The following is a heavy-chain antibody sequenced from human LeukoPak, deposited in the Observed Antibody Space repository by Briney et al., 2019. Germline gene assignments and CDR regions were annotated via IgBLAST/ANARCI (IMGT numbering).Heavy chain of an antibody. CDR1: GFTFSSYA. CDR2: ISGSGGST. CDR3: ATTSYYDSSGYYYY. D-gene: IGHD3-22*01. Sequence: GGSLRLSCAASGFTFSSYAMSWVRQAPGKGLEWVSAISGSGGSTYYADSVKGRFTVSRDNSKNTLYLQMNSLRAEDTAVYYCATTSYYDSSGYYYYWGQGTLVTVSS. J-gene: IGHJ4*02. V-gene: IGHV3-23*01.